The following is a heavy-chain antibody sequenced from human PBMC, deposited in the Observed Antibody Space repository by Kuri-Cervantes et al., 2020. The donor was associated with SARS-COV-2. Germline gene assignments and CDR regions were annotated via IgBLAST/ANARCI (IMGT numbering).Heavy chain of an antibody. Sequence: ASVKVSCKASGYTFTDYDINWVRQTPGEGLEWMGWMNPNSGNAGYAQKFQGRVTMTRDTSISTAYMELSRLRSDDTAVYYCARVPAAMDAFDIWGQGTMVTVSS. J-gene: IGHJ3*02. CDR3: ARVPAAMDAFDI. CDR1: GYTFTDYD. D-gene: IGHD2-2*01. V-gene: IGHV1-8*02. CDR2: MNPNSGNA.